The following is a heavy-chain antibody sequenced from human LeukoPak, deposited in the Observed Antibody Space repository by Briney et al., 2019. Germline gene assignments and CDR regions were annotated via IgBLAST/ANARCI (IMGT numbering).Heavy chain of an antibody. CDR3: ATGTGLWSPDY. Sequence: GGSLRLSRAASGFTFSSYEMNWVRQAPGKGLLWVSRINTDGSSTSYADSVKGRFTISRDNAKNRLYVQMNSLRAEDTAVYYCATGTGLWSPDYWGQGTLVTVSS. CDR1: GFTFSSYE. CDR2: INTDGSST. D-gene: IGHD5-18*01. V-gene: IGHV3-74*01. J-gene: IGHJ4*02.